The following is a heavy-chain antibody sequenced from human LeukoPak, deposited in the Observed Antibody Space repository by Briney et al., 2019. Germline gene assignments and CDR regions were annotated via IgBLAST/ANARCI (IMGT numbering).Heavy chain of an antibody. CDR3: ARLYSGSYSYAFDI. CDR1: GGSFSGYY. J-gene: IGHJ3*02. V-gene: IGHV4-39*01. D-gene: IGHD1-26*01. Sequence: SETLSLTCAVYGGSFSGYYWGWIRQPPGKGLEWIGSIYYSGSTYYNPSLKSRVTISVDTSKNQFSLKLSSVTAADTAVYYYARLYSGSYSYAFDIWGQGTMVTVSS. CDR2: IYYSGST.